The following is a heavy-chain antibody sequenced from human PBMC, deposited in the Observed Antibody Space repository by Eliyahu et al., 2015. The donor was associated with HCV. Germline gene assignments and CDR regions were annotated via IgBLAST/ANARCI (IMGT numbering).Heavy chain of an antibody. CDR3: AKDPYGYKGYFDY. J-gene: IGHJ4*02. CDR1: GFVFNKHA. D-gene: IGHD5-24*01. CDR2: ISGSGDDT. Sequence: EVQLLESGGGLVQPGGSLRLSCAASGFVFNKHAVIWVRQAAGKGLEWVSAISGSGDDTYYADSVKGRFAISRDNSKSTVFLQMNSLRAEDTAVYYCAKDPYGYKGYFDYWGPGTLVTVSS. V-gene: IGHV3-23*01.